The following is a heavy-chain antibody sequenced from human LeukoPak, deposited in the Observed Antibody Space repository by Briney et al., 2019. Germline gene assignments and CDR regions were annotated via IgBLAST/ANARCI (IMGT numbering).Heavy chain of an antibody. J-gene: IGHJ3*02. CDR3: VRGRDGYNENDAFDI. Sequence: GESLQISCEGSGYSFTNYWIGWVRQMPGKGLEWMGIIYPGGPDTRYSPSFQGQVTISADKSIRTAYLQWSSLKASDTAIYHCVRGRDGYNENDAFDIWGQGTMVTVSS. V-gene: IGHV5-51*01. D-gene: IGHD5-24*01. CDR2: IYPGGPDT. CDR1: GYSFTNYW.